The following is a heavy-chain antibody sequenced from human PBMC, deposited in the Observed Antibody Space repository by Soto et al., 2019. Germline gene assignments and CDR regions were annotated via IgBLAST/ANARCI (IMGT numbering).Heavy chain of an antibody. V-gene: IGHV4-38-2*02. CDR1: GYSVTSGSY. CDR2: VYLSGHT. D-gene: IGHD3-10*01. J-gene: IGHJ3*02. Sequence: PSETLSLTCTVSGYSVTSGSYWGWFRQPPEKGLEWIGSVYLSGHTYHNPSLMSRVTISIDTSKNQFSLKLTSVTAADTAVYYCARGRRSYYYGSGSFAFDIWGQGTMVTVS. CDR3: ARGRRSYYYGSGSFAFDI.